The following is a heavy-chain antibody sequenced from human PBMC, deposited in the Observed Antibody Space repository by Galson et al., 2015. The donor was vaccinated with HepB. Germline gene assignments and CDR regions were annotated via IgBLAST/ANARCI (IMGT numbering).Heavy chain of an antibody. V-gene: IGHV1-18*01. J-gene: IGHJ6*02. CDR3: ARGFHYGDYAINYYGMDV. CDR2: INPYNGNT. Sequence: SVKVSCKAYRYTFTKFGISWVRQAPGQGLEWMGWINPYNGNTNYAQKFQGRVIMTTDTSTSTAYMELRSLRSDDTAVYYCARGFHYGDYAINYYGMDVWGQGTTVTVSS. CDR1: RYTFTKFG. D-gene: IGHD4-17*01.